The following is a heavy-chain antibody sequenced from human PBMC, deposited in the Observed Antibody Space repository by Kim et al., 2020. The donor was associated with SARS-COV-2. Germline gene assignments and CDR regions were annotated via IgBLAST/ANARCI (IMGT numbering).Heavy chain of an antibody. CDR1: GFTFGDYA. J-gene: IGHJ4*02. D-gene: IGHD6-19*01. CDR2: ISWNSGSI. Sequence: GGSLRLSCAASGFTFGDYAMHWVRQAPGKGLEWVSGISWNSGSIGYADSVKGRFTISRDNAKNSLYLQMNSLRAEDTALYYCANGGYSSGWYYWGQGTLVTVSS. CDR3: ANGGYSSGWYY. V-gene: IGHV3-9*01.